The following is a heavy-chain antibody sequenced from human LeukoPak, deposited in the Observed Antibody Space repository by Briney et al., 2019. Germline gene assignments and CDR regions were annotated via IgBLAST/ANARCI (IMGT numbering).Heavy chain of an antibody. J-gene: IGHJ4*02. V-gene: IGHV3-15*01. CDR2: IKSKTDGETT. D-gene: IGHD6-13*01. CDR3: TSDPRGITAAGRGEY. CDR1: GFTFSNYA. Sequence: KTGGSLRLSCAASGFTFSNYAMSWVRQAPGKGLEWVGRIKSKTDGETTNYAAPVKGRFTISRDDSKDTLYLQMNSLKTEDTAVYYCTSDPRGITAAGRGEYWGQGTLVTVSS.